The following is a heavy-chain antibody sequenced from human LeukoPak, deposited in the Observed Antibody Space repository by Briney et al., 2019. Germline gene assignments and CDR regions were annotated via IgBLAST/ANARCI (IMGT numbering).Heavy chain of an antibody. J-gene: IGHJ5*02. D-gene: IGHD3-16*01. CDR3: ARALDRSYYYVYLS. CDR1: GYTFTDFD. CDR2: MNPNSGNT. V-gene: IGHV1-8*01. Sequence: GASVTVSCKASGYTFTDFDINWVRQAPGRGLEGMGWMNPNSGNTVSANKFAGRVTMTRDTSINTGRMELTSLTSDDTAVYYCARALDRSYYYVYLSWGQG.